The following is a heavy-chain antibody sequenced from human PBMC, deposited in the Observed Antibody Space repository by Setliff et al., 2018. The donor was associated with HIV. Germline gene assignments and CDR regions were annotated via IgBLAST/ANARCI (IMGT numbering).Heavy chain of an antibody. J-gene: IGHJ6*02. CDR3: ARDPSIAVAGAAV. CDR2: IIPIFGTT. Sequence: LVKVSCKASGYTFSSYAISWVRQAPGQGLEWMGGIIPIFGTTNYAQKCQGRVTITADEWTSTAYMELSSLRSEDTAVYYCARDPSIAVAGAAVWGQGTTVTVSS. D-gene: IGHD6-19*01. V-gene: IGHV1-69*13. CDR1: GYTFSSYA.